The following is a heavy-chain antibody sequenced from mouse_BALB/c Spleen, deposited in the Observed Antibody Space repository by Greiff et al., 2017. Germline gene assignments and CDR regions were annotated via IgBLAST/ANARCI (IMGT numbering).Heavy chain of an antibody. CDR2: ISSGSSTI. D-gene: IGHD2-4*01. J-gene: IGHJ3*01. CDR1: GFTFSSFG. Sequence: EVQGVESGGGLVQPGGSRKLSCAASGFTFSSFGMHWVRQAPEKGLEWVAYISSGSSTIYYADTVKGRFTISRDNPKNTLFLQMTSLRSEATAMYYCASSGDYESFAYWGQGTLVTVSA. V-gene: IGHV5-17*02. CDR3: ASSGDYESFAY.